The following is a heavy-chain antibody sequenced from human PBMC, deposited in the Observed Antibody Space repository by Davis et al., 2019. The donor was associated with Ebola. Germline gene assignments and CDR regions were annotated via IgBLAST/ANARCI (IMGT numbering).Heavy chain of an antibody. CDR2: IIPIFGTA. V-gene: IGHV1-69*13. J-gene: IGHJ6*02. D-gene: IGHD2-2*01. CDR1: GGTFSSYA. Sequence: SVKVSCKASGGTFSSYAISWVRQAPGQGLEWMGGIIPIFGTANYAQKFQGRVTITADESTSTAYMELSSLRSEDTAVYYCAREERSTPYYYYGMDVWGQGITVTVSS. CDR3: AREERSTPYYYYGMDV.